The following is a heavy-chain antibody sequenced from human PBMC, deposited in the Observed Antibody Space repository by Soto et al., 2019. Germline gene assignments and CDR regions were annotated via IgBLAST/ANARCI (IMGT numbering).Heavy chain of an antibody. CDR3: ARNRRETGDFDY. CDR2: MNPYNGDT. CDR1: GYTFTTYD. V-gene: IGHV1-8*02. Sequence: QVQLVQSGAEVKKPGASVKVSCKASGYTFTTYDVNWMRQATGQGPERLGWMNPYNGDTGYAQKFQGRVTLTRDTSMNTAYLELSSLTYEDTAVYYCARNRRETGDFDYWGQGTLVTVSS. D-gene: IGHD7-27*01. J-gene: IGHJ4*02.